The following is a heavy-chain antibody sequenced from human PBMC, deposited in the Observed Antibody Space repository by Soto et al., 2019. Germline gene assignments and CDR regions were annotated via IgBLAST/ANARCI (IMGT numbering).Heavy chain of an antibody. V-gene: IGHV5-51*01. CDR1: GYSFTSYW. CDR3: ARGEAVRWLDYYYMDV. Sequence: PGESLKISCKGSGYSFTSYWIGWVRQMPGKGLEWMGIIYPGDSDTRYSPSFQGQVTISADKSISTAYLQWSSLKASDTAMYYCARGEAVRWLDYYYMDVWGKGTTVTVSS. D-gene: IGHD2-15*01. J-gene: IGHJ6*03. CDR2: IYPGDSDT.